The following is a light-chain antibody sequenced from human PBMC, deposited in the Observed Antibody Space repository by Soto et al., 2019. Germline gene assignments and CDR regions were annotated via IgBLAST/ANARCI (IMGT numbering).Light chain of an antibody. CDR3: CSYAGRYALWV. CDR2: DVS. Sequence: QSALTQPRSVSGSPGQSVTISCTGTSSDVGSYNYVSWYQQHPGKAPKVMIYDVSKRPSGVPDRFSGSKSGNTASMTISGLQAEDEADYYCCSYAGRYALWVFGGGTKLTVL. CDR1: SSDVGSYNY. V-gene: IGLV2-11*01. J-gene: IGLJ3*02.